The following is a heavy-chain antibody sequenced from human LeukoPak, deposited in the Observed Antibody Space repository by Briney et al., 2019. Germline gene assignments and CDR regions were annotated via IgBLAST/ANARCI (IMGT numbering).Heavy chain of an antibody. V-gene: IGHV3-74*01. Sequence: GESLRLSWAASASTFSDYWMHWVRQVQGKGLVWASRINTDGMSTTYADSVRGRFTISRDNAMNTVYSQMNSLRAEDTAVYYCASPLPVTTGLHYWGQGILVTVSS. CDR3: ASPLPVTTGLHY. CDR2: INTDGMST. D-gene: IGHD4-11*01. J-gene: IGHJ4*02. CDR1: ASTFSDYW.